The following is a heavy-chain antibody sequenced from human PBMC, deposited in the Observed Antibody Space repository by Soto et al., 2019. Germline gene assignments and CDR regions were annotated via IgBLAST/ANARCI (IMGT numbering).Heavy chain of an antibody. CDR1: VFTFSSYG. Sequence: GGPLRLSCAAPVFTFSSYGMHWVRQAPGKGLEWVAVISYDGSNKYYADSVKGRFTISRDNSKNTLYLQMNSLRAEDTAVYYCSFFWSGYYPFDYWGQGTLVTVSS. J-gene: IGHJ4*02. CDR3: SFFWSGYYPFDY. V-gene: IGHV3-30*03. D-gene: IGHD3-3*01. CDR2: ISYDGSNK.